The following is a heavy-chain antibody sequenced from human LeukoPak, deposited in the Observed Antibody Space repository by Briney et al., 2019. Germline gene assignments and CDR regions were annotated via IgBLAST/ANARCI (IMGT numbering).Heavy chain of an antibody. CDR1: DGSITSSSHY. CDR2: IYYSGDT. CDR3: ARFITMVRGVIYWFDP. D-gene: IGHD3-10*01. V-gene: IGHV4-39*07. Sequence: SETLSLTCTVSDGSITSSSHYWGWIRQPPGKGLEWIGSIYYSGDTYYNPSLKSRVTISVDTSKSQFSLRLSSVTAADTAVYYCARFITMVRGVIYWFDPWGQGTLVTVSS. J-gene: IGHJ5*02.